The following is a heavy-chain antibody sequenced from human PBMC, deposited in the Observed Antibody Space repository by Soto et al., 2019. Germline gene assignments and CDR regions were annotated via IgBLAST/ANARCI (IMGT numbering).Heavy chain of an antibody. CDR1: GYTFTSYG. D-gene: IGHD6-19*01. Sequence: ASVKVSCKASGYTFTSYGISWVRQAPGQGLEWMGWISAYNGNTNYAQKLQGRVTMTTDTSTSTAYMELRSLRSDDTAVYYCARDRGVAVAGTVGLTYFDYWGRGTLVTVSS. CDR2: ISAYNGNT. J-gene: IGHJ4*01. V-gene: IGHV1-18*04. CDR3: ARDRGVAVAGTVGLTYFDY.